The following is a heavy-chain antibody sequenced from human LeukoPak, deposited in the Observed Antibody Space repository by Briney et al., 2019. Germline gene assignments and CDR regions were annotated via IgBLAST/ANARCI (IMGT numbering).Heavy chain of an antibody. Sequence: PGGSLRLSCAASGFTFSSYSMNWVRQAPGKGLEWVSSISSSSSYIYYADSVKGRFTISRDNAKNSPYLQMNSLRAEDTAVYYCARASLYYHSESKRIAARRGNFDYWGQGTLVTVSS. V-gene: IGHV3-21*01. J-gene: IGHJ4*02. CDR1: GFTFSSYS. CDR2: ISSSSSYI. CDR3: ARASLYYHSESKRIAARRGNFDY. D-gene: IGHD6-6*01.